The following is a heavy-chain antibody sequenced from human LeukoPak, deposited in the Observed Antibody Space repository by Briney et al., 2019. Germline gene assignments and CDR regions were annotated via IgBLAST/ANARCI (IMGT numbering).Heavy chain of an antibody. V-gene: IGHV3-11*01. CDR1: GFTFSDSY. D-gene: IGHD3-3*01. J-gene: IGHJ2*01. CDR3: ARIVFWSGWYLDL. Sequence: GGSLRLSCAASGFTFSDSYMSWIRQAPGKGLEWISYISASGSAIYYADSVKGRLTISRDNAENSLYLQMNSLRAEDTAVYYCARIVFWSGWYLDLWGRGTQVTVSS. CDR2: ISASGSAI.